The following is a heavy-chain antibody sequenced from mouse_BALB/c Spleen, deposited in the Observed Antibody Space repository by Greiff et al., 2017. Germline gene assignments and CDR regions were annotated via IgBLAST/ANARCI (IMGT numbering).Heavy chain of an antibody. J-gene: IGHJ4*01. V-gene: IGHV1-9*01. CDR1: GYTFSSYW. CDR3: ARGVYDYDGAYYAMDY. CDR2: ILPGSGST. Sequence: VQLQQSGAELMKPGASVKISCKATGYTFSSYWIEWVKQRPGHGLEWIGEILPGSGSTNYNEKFKGKATFTADTSSNTAYMQLSSLTSEDSAVYYCARGVYDYDGAYYAMDYWGQGTSVTVSS. D-gene: IGHD2-4*01.